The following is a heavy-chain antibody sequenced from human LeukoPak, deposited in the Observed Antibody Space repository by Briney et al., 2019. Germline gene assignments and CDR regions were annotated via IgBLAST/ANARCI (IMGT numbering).Heavy chain of an antibody. Sequence: ASVKVSCKASGYTFTSYGISWVRRAPGQGLEWMGWISAYNRNTNYAQKFQGRVTMTTDTSTSTAYMELRSLRSDDTAVYFCARDFYDYSNYYDYWGQGTLVTVSS. V-gene: IGHV1-18*01. CDR1: GYTFTSYG. J-gene: IGHJ4*02. CDR2: ISAYNRNT. CDR3: ARDFYDYSNYYDY. D-gene: IGHD4-11*01.